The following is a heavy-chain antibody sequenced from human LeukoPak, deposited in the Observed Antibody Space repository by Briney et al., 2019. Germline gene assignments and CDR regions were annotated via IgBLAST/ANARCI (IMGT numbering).Heavy chain of an antibody. J-gene: IGHJ6*02. Sequence: GGSLRLSCVASGFTFSHYSMTWVRQAPGKGLEWVAVISYDGSNKYYADSVKGRFTISRDNSKNTLYLQMNSLRAEDTAVYYCARDGIAAAGTSYYYYYYGMDVWGQGTTVTVSS. D-gene: IGHD6-13*01. CDR3: ARDGIAAAGTSYYYYYYGMDV. V-gene: IGHV3-30*04. CDR1: GFTFSHYS. CDR2: ISYDGSNK.